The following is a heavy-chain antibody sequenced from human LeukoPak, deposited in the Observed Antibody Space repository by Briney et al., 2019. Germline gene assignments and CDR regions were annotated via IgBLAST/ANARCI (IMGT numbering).Heavy chain of an antibody. CDR1: GFTFAKYA. CDR3: AKDPYSDFWSGYYFFDY. Sequence: PGGSLRLSCAASGFTFAKYAMSWVREAPGKGLDWVSGVSGSGGFTYYADSVKGRFTISRDNSKNTLYMQMSSLRAEDTALYYCAKDPYSDFWSGYYFFDYWGQGTLATVSP. D-gene: IGHD3-3*01. J-gene: IGHJ4*02. V-gene: IGHV3-23*01. CDR2: VSGSGGFT.